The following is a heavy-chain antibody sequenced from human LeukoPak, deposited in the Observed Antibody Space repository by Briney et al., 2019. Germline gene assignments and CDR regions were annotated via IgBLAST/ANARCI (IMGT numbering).Heavy chain of an antibody. D-gene: IGHD3-22*01. CDR3: ARDFRAPTMIGRD. V-gene: IGHV3-30*02. CDR1: GFTFSSYG. J-gene: IGHJ4*02. CDR2: IRYDGSNK. Sequence: GGSLRLSCAASGFTFSSYGMHWVRQAPGKGLEWVAFIRYDGSNKYYADSVKGRFTISRDNSKNTLYLQMNSLRAEDTAVYYCARDFRAPTMIGRDWGQGTLVTVSS.